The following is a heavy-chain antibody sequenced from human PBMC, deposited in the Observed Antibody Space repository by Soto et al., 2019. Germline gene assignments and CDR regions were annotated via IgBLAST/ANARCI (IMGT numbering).Heavy chain of an antibody. CDR1: GGSFNNYA. V-gene: IGHV1-69*13. D-gene: IGHD3-10*01. CDR3: AREESVMGRGVTYYYGLDV. CDR2: FISVFGAS. Sequence: AASGKVSCKASGGSFNNYAISWLRQAPGQGLEWVGGFISVFGASSYAQNFQDRVTFTADESTRTAYMELRSLTSEDTAVYYCAREESVMGRGVTYYYGLDVWGQGTAVTVSS. J-gene: IGHJ6*02.